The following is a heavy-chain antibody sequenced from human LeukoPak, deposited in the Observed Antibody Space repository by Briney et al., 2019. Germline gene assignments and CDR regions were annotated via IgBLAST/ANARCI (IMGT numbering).Heavy chain of an antibody. CDR3: ARRRLEWLVPWDDY. Sequence: ASVKVSCKASGYTFTSYDINWVRQATGQGLEWMGWMNPNSGITGYAQKLQGRVTMTTDTSTSTAYMELRSLRSDDTAVYYCARRRLEWLVPWDDYWGQGTLVTVSS. CDR1: GYTFTSYD. CDR2: MNPNSGIT. V-gene: IGHV1-8*01. J-gene: IGHJ4*02. D-gene: IGHD6-19*01.